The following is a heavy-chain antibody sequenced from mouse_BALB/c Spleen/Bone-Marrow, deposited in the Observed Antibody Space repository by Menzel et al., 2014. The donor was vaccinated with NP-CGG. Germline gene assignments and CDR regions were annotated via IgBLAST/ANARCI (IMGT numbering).Heavy chain of an antibody. CDR1: GFTFTDYY. V-gene: IGHV7-3*02. CDR3: ARIGSSFYYYAMDY. Sequence: EVKLVESGGGLVQPGGSLRLSCATSGFTFTDYYMSWVRQPPGKALEWLGFIRNKANGYTTEYSASVKGRFTISRDNSQSILYPQMNTLRAEDSATYYCARIGSSFYYYAMDYWGQGTSVTVSS. D-gene: IGHD1-1*01. J-gene: IGHJ4*01. CDR2: IRNKANGYTT.